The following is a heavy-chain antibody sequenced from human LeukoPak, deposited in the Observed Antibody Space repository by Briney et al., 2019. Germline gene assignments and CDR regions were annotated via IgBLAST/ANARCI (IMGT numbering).Heavy chain of an antibody. CDR2: IYYSGST. CDR3: ARGFGATNLDY. J-gene: IGHJ4*02. D-gene: IGHD1-26*01. CDR1: GASISSSTDY. Sequence: SETLSLTCTVSGASISSSTDYWGWIRQPPGKGLEWIANIYYSGSTNYNPSLKSRVTISVDTSKNQFSLKLSSVTAADTAVYYCARGFGATNLDYWGQGTLVTVSS. V-gene: IGHV4-39*07.